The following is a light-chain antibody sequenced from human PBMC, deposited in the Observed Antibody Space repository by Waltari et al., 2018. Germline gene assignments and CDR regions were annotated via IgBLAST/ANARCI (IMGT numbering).Light chain of an antibody. CDR2: AAF. J-gene: IGKJ1*01. CDR3: QQYGRSPRT. Sequence: EIVLTQSPGTLSLSPGERATLACRASQTVSSSFLAWYQQKPGPAPRLLSSAAFGRATGIPDRFSGSGSGTDFTLTISRLEPEDFAVYYCQQYGRSPRTFGQGTKVEIK. V-gene: IGKV3-20*01. CDR1: QTVSSSF.